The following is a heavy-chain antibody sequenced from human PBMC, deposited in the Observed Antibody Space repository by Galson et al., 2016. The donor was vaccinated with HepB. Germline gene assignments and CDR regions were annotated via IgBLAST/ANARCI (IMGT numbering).Heavy chain of an antibody. CDR1: GFTFDDYT. D-gene: IGHD4-17*01. CDR2: ISCDGGRI. Sequence: SLRLSCAASGFTFDDYTMHWVRQGPGKGLEWVSCISCDGGRISYADSVKGRFTTSRDNGKKSLYLQMNSLRSADTAWYFCAKTDYGDYSVGDWGQGTRVTVSS. J-gene: IGHJ4*02. CDR3: AKTDYGDYSVGD. V-gene: IGHV3-9*01.